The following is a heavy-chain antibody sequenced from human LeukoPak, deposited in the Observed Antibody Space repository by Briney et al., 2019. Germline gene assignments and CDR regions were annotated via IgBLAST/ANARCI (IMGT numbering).Heavy chain of an antibody. Sequence: GGSLRIFCAASGFTFSDSYLSWLRQPPGEVLEWVSYISSGGSTLYYADSVRGRFTISRDNAKNSLCLQMNSLRAEDTAVYYCAREGGFSYHDAFDIWGQGTMVTVSS. D-gene: IGHD3-10*01. CDR3: AREGGFSYHDAFDI. J-gene: IGHJ3*02. CDR1: GFTFSDSY. V-gene: IGHV3-11*04. CDR2: ISSGGSTL.